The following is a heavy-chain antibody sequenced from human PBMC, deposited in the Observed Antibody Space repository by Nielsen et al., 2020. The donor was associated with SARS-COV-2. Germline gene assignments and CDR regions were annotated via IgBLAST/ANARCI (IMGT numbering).Heavy chain of an antibody. Sequence: SVKVSCKASGGTFSSYAISWVRQAPGQGLEWMGRIIPILGIANYAQKFQGRVTITADKSTSTAYMELSSLRSEDTAVYYCARADYGPIRYGMDVWAKGPRSPSP. J-gene: IGHJ6*02. D-gene: IGHD4-17*01. CDR2: IIPILGIA. CDR1: GGTFSSYA. CDR3: ARADYGPIRYGMDV. V-gene: IGHV1-69*04.